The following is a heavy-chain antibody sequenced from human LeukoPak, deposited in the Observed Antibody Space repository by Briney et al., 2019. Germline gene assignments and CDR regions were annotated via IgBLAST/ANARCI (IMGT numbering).Heavy chain of an antibody. V-gene: IGHV3-7*01. J-gene: IGHJ3*02. CDR2: IKQDGSEK. CDR3: ARVSGWYRYDAFDI. CDR1: GFTFSSCW. D-gene: IGHD6-19*01. Sequence: GGSLRLSCAASGFTFSSCWMSWVRQAPGKGLEWVANIKQDGSEKYYVDSVKGRFTISRDNAKNSLYLQMNSLRAEDTAVYYCARVSGWYRYDAFDIWGQGTMVSVSS.